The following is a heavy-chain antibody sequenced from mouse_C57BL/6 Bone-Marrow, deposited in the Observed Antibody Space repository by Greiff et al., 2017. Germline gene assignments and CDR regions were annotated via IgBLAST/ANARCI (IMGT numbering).Heavy chain of an antibody. CDR1: GFTFSSYG. V-gene: IGHV5-6*01. J-gene: IGHJ2*01. D-gene: IGHD2-3*01. CDR3: ARKDGY. Sequence: EVKLMESGGDLVKPGGSLKLSCAASGFTFSSYGMSWVRQTPDKRLEWVATISSGGSYTYYPDSVKGRFTISRDNAKNTLYLQMSSLKSEATAMYYCARKDGYWGQGTTLTVSS. CDR2: ISSGGSYT.